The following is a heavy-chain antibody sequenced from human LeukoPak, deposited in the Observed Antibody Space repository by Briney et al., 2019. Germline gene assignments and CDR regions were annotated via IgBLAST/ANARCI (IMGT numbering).Heavy chain of an antibody. V-gene: IGHV4-39*01. CDR1: GDSISSGSNY. D-gene: IGHD3-22*01. J-gene: IGHJ5*02. CDR3: ARGSDISSLDWFDP. CDR2: VFYIGST. Sequence: SETLSPTCTVSGDSISSGSNYWDWIRQPPGKGLEWIGSVFYIGSTYYNPSLKSRVTISVDTSKNQFSLKLSSVTAADTAVYYCARGSDISSLDWFDPWGQGILVTVSS.